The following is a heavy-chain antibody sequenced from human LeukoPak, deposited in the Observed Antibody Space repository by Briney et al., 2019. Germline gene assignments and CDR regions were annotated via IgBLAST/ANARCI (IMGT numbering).Heavy chain of an antibody. J-gene: IGHJ4*02. D-gene: IGHD6-13*01. Sequence: GASVKVSCKASGYTFTSYGISWVRQAPGQGLEWMGWISAYNGNTNYAQKLQGRVTMTTDTSTSTAYMELRSLRSDDTAVYYCARLYSSSWYGLNYFDYWGQGTLVTVSS. CDR1: GYTFTSYG. V-gene: IGHV1-18*01. CDR2: ISAYNGNT. CDR3: ARLYSSSWYGLNYFDY.